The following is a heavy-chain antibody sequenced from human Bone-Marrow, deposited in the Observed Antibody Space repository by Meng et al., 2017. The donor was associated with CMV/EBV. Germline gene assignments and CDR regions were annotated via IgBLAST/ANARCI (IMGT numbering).Heavy chain of an antibody. CDR1: GGSISSYY. V-gene: IGHV4-59*01. Sequence: SETLSLTCTVSGGSISSYYWSWIRQPPGKGLEWIGYIYYSGSTNYNPSLKSRVTISVDTSKNQFSLKLSSVTAADTAVYFCARGHWLVRYFDYWGQGTLVTVSS. D-gene: IGHD6-19*01. CDR2: IYYSGST. CDR3: ARGHWLVRYFDY. J-gene: IGHJ4*02.